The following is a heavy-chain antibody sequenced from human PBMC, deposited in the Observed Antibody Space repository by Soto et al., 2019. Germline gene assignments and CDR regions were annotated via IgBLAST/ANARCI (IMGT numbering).Heavy chain of an antibody. Sequence: EVQLLESGGGLVQPGGSLRLSCAASGFTFSSYAMSWVRQAPGKGLEWVSAISGSGGSTYYADSVKGRFTISRDNSKNTLYLQMNSLRAEDTAVYYCVNVKLNGRGAFDIWGQGTMVTVSS. CDR3: VNVKLNGRGAFDI. V-gene: IGHV3-23*01. CDR2: ISGSGGST. J-gene: IGHJ3*02. CDR1: GFTFSSYA. D-gene: IGHD3-10*01.